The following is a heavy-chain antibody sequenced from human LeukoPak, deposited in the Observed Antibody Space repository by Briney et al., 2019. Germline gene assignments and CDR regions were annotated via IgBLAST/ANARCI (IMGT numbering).Heavy chain of an antibody. Sequence: GGSLRLSCAASGFTFSDYYMSWIRQAPGKGLEWVSSISSSSSYIYYADSVKGRFTISRDNAKNSLYLQMNSLRAEDTAVYYCARAYGGANFDYWGQGTLVTVSS. V-gene: IGHV3-11*06. CDR1: GFTFSDYY. CDR2: ISSSSSYI. D-gene: IGHD1-26*01. CDR3: ARAYGGANFDY. J-gene: IGHJ4*02.